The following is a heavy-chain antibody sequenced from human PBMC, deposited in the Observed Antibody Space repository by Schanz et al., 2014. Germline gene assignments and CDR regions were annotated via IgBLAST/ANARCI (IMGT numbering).Heavy chain of an antibody. V-gene: IGHV3-11*06. CDR3: ARDGYRNGRPFDH. Sequence: VQVVESGGDLVQPGGSLRLSCAASGFTFSDYYMSWIRQAPGKGLEWVSYISHNSHYTNYADSVKGRFTISRDTAENSVYLQMNSLRAEDTAVYYCARDGYRNGRPFDHWGQGTRVTVSA. J-gene: IGHJ4*02. D-gene: IGHD5-18*01. CDR2: ISHNSHYT. CDR1: GFTFSDYY.